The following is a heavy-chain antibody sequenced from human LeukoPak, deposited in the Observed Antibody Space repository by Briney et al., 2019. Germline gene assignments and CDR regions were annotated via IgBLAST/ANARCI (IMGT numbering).Heavy chain of an antibody. V-gene: IGHV5-51*01. CDR3: VVSPHDAFSCYFDF. J-gene: IGHJ4*02. Sequence: GESLKISCKGSGYIFTRNWIGWVRQMPGKGLEWMGIIYPGDSNTRYSPSFQGQVTISADKSITTAYLQWSSLKASDTALYYCVVSPHDAFSCYFDFWGPGTLVTVSS. CDR1: GYIFTRNW. D-gene: IGHD2-2*01. CDR2: IYPGDSNT.